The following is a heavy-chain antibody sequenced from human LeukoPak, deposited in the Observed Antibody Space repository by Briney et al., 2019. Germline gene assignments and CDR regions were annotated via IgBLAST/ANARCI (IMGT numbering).Heavy chain of an antibody. CDR2: ISYDGSKK. V-gene: IGHV3-30*04. J-gene: IGHJ3*02. Sequence: GGSLRLSCAASGFTFSSYAMHWVRQAPGKGLEWAAIISYDGSKKYYADSVKGRFTISRDNSKSTLYLQMNSLSTEDTAVYYCAKGRTQLWLDDAFDIWGQGTMVTVSS. CDR1: GFTFSSYA. D-gene: IGHD5-18*01. CDR3: AKGRTQLWLDDAFDI.